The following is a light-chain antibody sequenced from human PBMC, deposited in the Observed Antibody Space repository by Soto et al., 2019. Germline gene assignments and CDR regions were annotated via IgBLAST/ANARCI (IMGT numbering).Light chain of an antibody. CDR1: SSDVGGYNY. V-gene: IGLV2-14*01. CDR2: EGN. J-gene: IGLJ2*01. CDR3: STYPVSGTLV. Sequence: QSALTQPASVSWSPGQSITISCTGTSSDVGGYNYVSWYQQNQGKAPKLMIYEGNIRPSGVSDRFYASKSGNTASLTISWVQAEHEADYFCSTYPVSGTLVLGGGTKLTVL.